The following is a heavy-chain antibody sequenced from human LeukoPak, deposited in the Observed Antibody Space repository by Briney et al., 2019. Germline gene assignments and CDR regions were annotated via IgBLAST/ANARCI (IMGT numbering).Heavy chain of an antibody. D-gene: IGHD3-10*01. CDR3: ARVSGSGLYFKSFDP. J-gene: IGHJ5*01. CDR2: VYHSGST. CDR1: GDDISSSNW. Sequence: SGTLSLTCSVSGDDISSSNWWTWVRPPPQKGLEWIGEVYHSGSTHCNPSLKSRIYMSVDKSQNRFSLRLTSVTAADTAVYFCARVSGSGLYFKSFDPWGQGTLVIVTS. V-gene: IGHV4-4*02.